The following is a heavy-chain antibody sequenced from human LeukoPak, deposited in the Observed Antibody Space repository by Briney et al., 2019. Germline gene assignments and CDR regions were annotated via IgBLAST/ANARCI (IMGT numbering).Heavy chain of an antibody. CDR2: IIPIFGTA. CDR3: ARVSGPGRNVLRYFDWLAPRAYYFDY. D-gene: IGHD3-9*01. J-gene: IGHJ4*02. Sequence: ASVKVSCKASGGTFSSYAISWVRQAPGQGLGWMGGIIPIFGTANYAQKFQGRVTITADESTSTAYMELSSLRSEDTAVYYCARVSGPGRNVLRYFDWLAPRAYYFDYWGQGTLVTVSS. CDR1: GGTFSSYA. V-gene: IGHV1-69*13.